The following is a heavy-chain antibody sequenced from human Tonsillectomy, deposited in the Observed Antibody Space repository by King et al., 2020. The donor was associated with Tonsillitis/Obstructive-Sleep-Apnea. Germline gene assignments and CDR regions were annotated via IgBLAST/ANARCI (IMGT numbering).Heavy chain of an antibody. CDR2: ISAYNGNT. Sequence: VQLVESGAEVKKPGASVKVSCKASGYTFTNYDITWVRQAPGHGLEWRGRISAYNGNTLYAEKFQGRVTMTAGTSTRTAYMELRSLKSDDTAVYYCAREETYGGYARIHYFAYWGQGTLVTVAS. D-gene: IGHD5-12*01. CDR3: AREETYGGYARIHYFAY. CDR1: GYTFTNYD. J-gene: IGHJ4*02. V-gene: IGHV1-18*01.